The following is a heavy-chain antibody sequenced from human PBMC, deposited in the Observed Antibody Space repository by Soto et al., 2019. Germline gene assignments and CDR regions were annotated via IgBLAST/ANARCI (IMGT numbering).Heavy chain of an antibody. CDR3: AKDRLASGSGVRFDP. V-gene: IGHV3-23*01. J-gene: IGHJ5*02. D-gene: IGHD6-19*01. CDR1: GFTFSSYA. Sequence: EVQLLESGGGLVQPGGSLRLSCAASGFTFSSYAMSWVRQAPGKGLEWVSAISGSGSDTYYAGSVKGRFTISRDNSKNTLYLQMNSLRDEDAALSYCAKDRLASGSGVRFDPWGQGTLVTVSS. CDR2: ISGSGSDT.